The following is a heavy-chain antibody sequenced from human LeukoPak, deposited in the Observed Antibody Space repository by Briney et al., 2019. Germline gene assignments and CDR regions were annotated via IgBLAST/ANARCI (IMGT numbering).Heavy chain of an antibody. CDR1: GYTLPELS. J-gene: IGHJ3*02. CDR3: ATTSHGSGWYRDDAFDI. Sequence: GASVKVSCKISGYTLPELSMHWVRQPPGKGLEWMGGFNPEDGETIYAQKFQGRVTMTEDTSTDTAYMELSSLRSEDTAVYYCATTSHGSGWYRDDAFDIWGQGTMVTVSS. D-gene: IGHD6-19*01. CDR2: FNPEDGET. V-gene: IGHV1-24*01.